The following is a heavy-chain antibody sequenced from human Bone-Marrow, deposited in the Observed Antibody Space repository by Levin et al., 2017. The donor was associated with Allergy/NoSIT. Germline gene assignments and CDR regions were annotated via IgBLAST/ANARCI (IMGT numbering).Heavy chain of an antibody. D-gene: IGHD2-15*01. CDR3: TADYSEAVFYFGY. J-gene: IGHJ4*02. Sequence: KSGGSLRLSCAASGFTFSNAWMSWVRQAPGKGLEWVGRIKSKTDGGATKYAAPVNGRFTISRDDSKNTLYLQMNSLKIEDTAVYYCTADYSEAVFYFGYWGQGTLLTVSS. V-gene: IGHV3-15*01. CDR2: IKSKTDGGAT. CDR1: GFTFSNAW.